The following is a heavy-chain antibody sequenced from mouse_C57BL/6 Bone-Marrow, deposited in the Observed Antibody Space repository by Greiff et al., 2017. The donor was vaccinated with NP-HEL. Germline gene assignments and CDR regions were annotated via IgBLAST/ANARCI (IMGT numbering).Heavy chain of an antibody. V-gene: IGHV8-8*01. J-gene: IGHJ3*01. CDR3: ARTVYYGNYDWFAY. D-gene: IGHD2-1*01. CDR2: IWWDDDK. CDR1: GFSLSTFGMG. Sequence: QVTLKESGPGILQPSQTLSLTCSFSGFSLSTFGMGVGWIRQPSGKGLEWLAHIWWDDDKYYNPALKSRLTISKDTSKNQVFLKIANVDTADTATYYCARTVYYGNYDWFAYWGQGTLVTVSA.